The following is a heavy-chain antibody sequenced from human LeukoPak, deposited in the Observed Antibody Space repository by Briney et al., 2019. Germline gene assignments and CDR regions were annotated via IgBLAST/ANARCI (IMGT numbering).Heavy chain of an antibody. D-gene: IGHD3-10*01. CDR1: GFTFSSYG. Sequence: PGGSLRLSCAASGFTFSSYGMHWVRQAPGKGLEWVTFIQYDGSNKYYAGSVKGRFTISRDNSKNTVYLQMNSLRTEDTAVYYCARSLTMVRAYDYWGQGTLVTVSS. CDR2: IQYDGSNK. V-gene: IGHV3-30*02. J-gene: IGHJ4*02. CDR3: ARSLTMVRAYDY.